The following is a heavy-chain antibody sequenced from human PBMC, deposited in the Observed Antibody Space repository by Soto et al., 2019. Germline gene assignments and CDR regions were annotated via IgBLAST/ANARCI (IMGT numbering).Heavy chain of an antibody. V-gene: IGHV1-2*02. J-gene: IGHJ4*02. Sequence: ASVKVSCKASGYIFTGYHMHWVRQAPGQGLEWMGWINPNSGGTKYAQKFQGRVTMTEDPSTATAYMELSSLRSKDTAVYYCTTLNKSVGDLDYWGQGTLVTVSS. CDR3: TTLNKSVGDLDY. D-gene: IGHD1-26*01. CDR1: GYIFTGYH. CDR2: INPNSGGT.